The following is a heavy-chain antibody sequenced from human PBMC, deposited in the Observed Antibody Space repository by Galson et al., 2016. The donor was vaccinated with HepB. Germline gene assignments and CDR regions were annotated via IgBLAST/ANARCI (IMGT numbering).Heavy chain of an antibody. V-gene: IGHV1-3*01. CDR1: GYVFTSYA. Sequence: SVKVSCKASGYVFTSYAIHWVRQAPGQRLEWMGWINAGNGNTKYSQKFQDRVTFMRDTSARTAYIELSSLRSEDTSVYYCAKDQGYCSTTSCYGDVDYWGQGTLGTGSA. J-gene: IGHJ4*02. CDR3: AKDQGYCSTTSCYGDVDY. CDR2: INAGNGNT. D-gene: IGHD2-2*01.